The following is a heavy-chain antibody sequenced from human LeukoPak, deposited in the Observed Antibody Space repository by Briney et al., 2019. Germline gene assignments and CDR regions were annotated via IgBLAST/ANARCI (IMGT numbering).Heavy chain of an antibody. Sequence: PSETLSLTCIVSGGPISPYYGGGIPHPAGKGLEWIGRIYSTGSTNYNPSFKSRVTMSVDTSKNQFALKVSSVTAADTAVYYCARAAGAYALDVWGQGITVTVSS. V-gene: IGHV4-4*07. CDR3: ARAAGAYALDV. CDR2: IYSTGST. J-gene: IGHJ6*02. CDR1: GGPISPYY. D-gene: IGHD7-27*01.